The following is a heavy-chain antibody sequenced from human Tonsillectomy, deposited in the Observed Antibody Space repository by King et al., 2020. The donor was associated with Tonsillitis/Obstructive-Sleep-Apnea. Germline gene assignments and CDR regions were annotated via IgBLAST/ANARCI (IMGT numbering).Heavy chain of an antibody. CDR1: GFSLSTSGVG. CDR3: AHRVGYETPFDY. D-gene: IGHD5-12*01. Sequence: TLKESGPTLVKPTQTLTLTCTFSGFSLSTSGVGVGWIRQPPGKALEWLALIYWDDDKRYSPSLKSRLTITKDTSNNQVVLTMTNMDPVDTATYYCAHRVGYETPFDYWAQGTLVTVSS. J-gene: IGHJ4*02. CDR2: IYWDDDK. V-gene: IGHV2-5*02.